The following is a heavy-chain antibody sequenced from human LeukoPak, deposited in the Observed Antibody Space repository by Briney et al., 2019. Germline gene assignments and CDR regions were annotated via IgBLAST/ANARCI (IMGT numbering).Heavy chain of an antibody. D-gene: IGHD3-16*01. CDR2: VSGSGDST. Sequence: PGGSLRLSCAASGFTFSSYAMSWVRQAPGKGPEWVSTVSGSGDSTWYADSVKGRFTISRDNSKSTLYLQMNSLRAEDTAVYYCAKSPYIASHIDFDYWGQGTLVTVSS. V-gene: IGHV3-23*01. CDR1: GFTFSSYA. CDR3: AKSPYIASHIDFDY. J-gene: IGHJ4*02.